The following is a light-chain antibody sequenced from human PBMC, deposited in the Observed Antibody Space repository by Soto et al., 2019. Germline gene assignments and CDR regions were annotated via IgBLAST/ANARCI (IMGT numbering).Light chain of an antibody. CDR2: DAS. Sequence: DIQMTQSPSTLSASVGDRVTITCRASQSISSWLAWYQQKPGRAPKVLIYDASSLESGVPSRFSGSGSGTEFTLTISSLQPDDFGTYYCQHYNSFPLTFGGGTKVDIK. CDR1: QSISSW. CDR3: QHYNSFPLT. V-gene: IGKV1-5*01. J-gene: IGKJ4*01.